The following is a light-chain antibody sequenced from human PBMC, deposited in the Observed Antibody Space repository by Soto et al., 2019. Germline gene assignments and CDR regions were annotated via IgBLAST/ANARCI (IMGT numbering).Light chain of an antibody. V-gene: IGKV3-11*01. J-gene: IGKJ5*01. Sequence: EFVLTQSPGTLSLSPGERATLSCRASQSVGSYLAWYQHKPGQAPRLLISDASNRATGIPARFSGSGSGTDFTLTISSLEPEDFAVYYCQHRSEWPVSFGQGTRLEI. CDR3: QHRSEWPVS. CDR2: DAS. CDR1: QSVGSY.